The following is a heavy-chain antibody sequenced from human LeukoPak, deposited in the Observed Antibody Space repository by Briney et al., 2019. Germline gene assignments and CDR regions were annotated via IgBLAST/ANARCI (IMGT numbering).Heavy chain of an antibody. J-gene: IGHJ5*02. D-gene: IGHD1-1*01. CDR1: GYTFTSYD. CDR3: AKVDNNWSNFFDP. Sequence: ASVKVSCKASGYTFTSYDINWVRQATGQGLEWMGWMNPNSGNTAYAQKFQGRVTMTRDTSINTAYMELSSPTYEDTAVYYCAKVDNNWSNFFDPWGQGTPVTVSS. V-gene: IGHV1-8*01. CDR2: MNPNSGNT.